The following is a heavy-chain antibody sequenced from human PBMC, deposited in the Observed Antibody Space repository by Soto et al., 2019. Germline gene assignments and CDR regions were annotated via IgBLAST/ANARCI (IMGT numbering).Heavy chain of an antibody. V-gene: IGHV4-34*01. J-gene: IGHJ6*02. Sequence: SETLSLTCAVYGGSFSGYYWSWIRQPPGKGLEWIGEINHSGSTNYNPSLKSRVTISVDTSKNQFSLKLSSVTAADTAVYYCARIPTSYSSSWYPPYYYYGVDVWGQGTTVTVSS. CDR2: INHSGST. CDR3: ARIPTSYSSSWYPPYYYYGVDV. D-gene: IGHD6-13*01. CDR1: GGSFSGYY.